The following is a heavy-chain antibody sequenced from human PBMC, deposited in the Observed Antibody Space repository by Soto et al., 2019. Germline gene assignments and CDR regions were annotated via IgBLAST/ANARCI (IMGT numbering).Heavy chain of an antibody. CDR1: GYTFTSYY. V-gene: IGHV1-46*01. CDR2: INPSGGST. J-gene: IGHJ4*02. CDR3: VIAHIEYYYDSSGYRGFDY. D-gene: IGHD3-22*01. Sequence: ASVKVSCKASGYTFTSYYIHWVRQAPGQRQEWIRIINPSGGSTSYAQKFQGRVTMTRDTSTSTVYMELSSLRSEDTAVYYFVIAHIEYYYDSSGYRGFDYWGQGTLVTVSS.